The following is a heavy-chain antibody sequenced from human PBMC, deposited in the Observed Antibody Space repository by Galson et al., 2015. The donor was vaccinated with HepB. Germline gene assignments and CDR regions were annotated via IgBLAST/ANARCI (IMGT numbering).Heavy chain of an antibody. D-gene: IGHD3-10*01. Sequence: SVKVSCKASGYTFTNYAMNWVRQAPGQGLEWMGWINTNTGNPTYAQGFTGRFVFSLDTSVTAADTAVYYCARPLVLNGRFNPGVGPFHIWGHGTMVTVSA. J-gene: IGHJ3*02. V-gene: IGHV7-4-1*01. CDR3: NPGVGPFHI. CDR1: GYTFTNYA. CDR2: INTNTGNP.